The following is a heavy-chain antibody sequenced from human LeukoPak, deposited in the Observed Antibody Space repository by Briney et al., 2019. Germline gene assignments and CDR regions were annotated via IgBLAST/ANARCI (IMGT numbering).Heavy chain of an antibody. V-gene: IGHV3-30*18. D-gene: IGHD3-22*01. CDR2: ISNDGNNK. CDR3: AKRGPDSSGYFFLDF. J-gene: IGHJ4*02. Sequence: GGSLRLSCAASGFTFRNYGMHWVRQAPGKGLEWLANISNDGNNKYYAVSMKGRFTISRDNSKNTLYLQMSSLSAEDTAVYYCAKRGPDSSGYFFLDFWGQGTLVTVSS. CDR1: GFTFRNYG.